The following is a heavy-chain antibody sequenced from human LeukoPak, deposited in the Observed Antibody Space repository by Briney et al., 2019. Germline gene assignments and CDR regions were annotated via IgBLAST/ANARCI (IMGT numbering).Heavy chain of an antibody. J-gene: IGHJ6*03. V-gene: IGHV3-21*01. CDR3: ARDSRGMWLRLIRYYYYYYMDV. D-gene: IGHD5-12*01. Sequence: GGSVRLSCAASGFTFSSYSMNWVRQAPGKGLEWVSSISSSSYIYYADSVNGRFTISRDNAKNSLYLQMNSLRAEDTAVYYCARDSRGMWLRLIRYYYYYYMDVWGKGTTVTVSS. CDR1: GFTFSSYS. CDR2: ISSSSYI.